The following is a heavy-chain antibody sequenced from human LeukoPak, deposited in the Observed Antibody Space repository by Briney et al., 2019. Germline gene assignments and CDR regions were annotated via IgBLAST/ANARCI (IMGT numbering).Heavy chain of an antibody. Sequence: PGGSLRLSCAASGFDFSTYAMSWVRQAPGKGLEWVSGIGGGDTHYADSVKGRFTISRDNAKNSLYLQMNSLRAEDTAVYYCARGTAGGVINWGIDYWSQGTLVTVSS. CDR1: GFDFSTYA. CDR3: ARGTAGGVINWGIDY. D-gene: IGHD3-16*02. J-gene: IGHJ4*02. V-gene: IGHV3-23*01. CDR2: IGGGDT.